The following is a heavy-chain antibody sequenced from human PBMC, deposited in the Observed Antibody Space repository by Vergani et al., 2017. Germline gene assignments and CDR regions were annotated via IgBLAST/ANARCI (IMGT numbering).Heavy chain of an antibody. J-gene: IGHJ4*02. CDR2: IYHSGST. CDR3: ARRSGIVYDIFSGTQYFFDF. Sequence: QVQLQESGPGLVKPPGTLSLTCAVSGGSISGTNWWSWVRQSPGKGLEWIGEIYHSGSTNYNPSLKSRVTISVDTSNNHFSLRLNSLTAADTAVYYCARRSGIVYDIFSGTQYFFDFWGQGTLVTVSS. CDR1: GGSISGTNW. D-gene: IGHD3-9*01. V-gene: IGHV4-4*03.